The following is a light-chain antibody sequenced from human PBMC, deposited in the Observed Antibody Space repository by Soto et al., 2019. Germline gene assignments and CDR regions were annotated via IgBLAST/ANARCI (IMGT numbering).Light chain of an antibody. V-gene: IGLV2-14*01. J-gene: IGLJ2*01. Sequence: QSALTQPASVSGSPGQSITISCTGTSSDVGNYNYVSWYKQHSGKAPKLMIYDVSYRPSGVSNRFSGFKSGNTASLTISGLQAEDEADYYCSSYTSSSTVVFVGGTKLTVL. CDR2: DVS. CDR1: SSDVGNYNY. CDR3: SSYTSSSTVV.